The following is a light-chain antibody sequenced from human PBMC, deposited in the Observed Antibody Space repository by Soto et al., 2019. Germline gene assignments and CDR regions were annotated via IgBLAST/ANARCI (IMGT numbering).Light chain of an antibody. CDR1: QSVSDK. Sequence: EIVMTQSPATVSVSPGERATLSCRASQSVSDKLAWYQQKPGQAPRLLIYHASARATGIPARFSGSGSGTEFTLNISGLQSEDFAVYYCQQYNNWPPWTFAPGPNVDIK. V-gene: IGKV3-15*01. CDR2: HAS. J-gene: IGKJ1*01. CDR3: QQYNNWPPWT.